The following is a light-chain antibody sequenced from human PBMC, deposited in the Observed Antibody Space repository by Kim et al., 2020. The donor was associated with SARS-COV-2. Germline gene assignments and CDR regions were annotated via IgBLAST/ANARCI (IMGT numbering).Light chain of an antibody. Sequence: SVSPAERASLSCTASQSVTKNLAWYQKKPGQPPRLLIYGASTRATGIPARFSGSGSGTEFTLTISSLQSEDFAVYYCHQYNNWPLTFGGGTKLEI. J-gene: IGKJ4*01. V-gene: IGKV3-15*01. CDR1: QSVTKN. CDR3: HQYNNWPLT. CDR2: GAS.